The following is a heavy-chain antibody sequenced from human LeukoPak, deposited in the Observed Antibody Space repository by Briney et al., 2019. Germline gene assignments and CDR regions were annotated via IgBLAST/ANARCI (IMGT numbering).Heavy chain of an antibody. J-gene: IGHJ6*03. V-gene: IGHV1-46*01. Sequence: ASVKVSCKASGYIFTNNYMYWVRQAPGQGLEWMGTINPSGGSTSYSQKFQGRVTMTRDMSTSTVYMELSSLRSEDTAVYYCARGGTTGTYFSYYYMDVWGKGTTVTASS. CDR2: INPSGGST. CDR3: ARGGTTGTYFSYYYMDV. D-gene: IGHD4-11*01. CDR1: GYIFTNNY.